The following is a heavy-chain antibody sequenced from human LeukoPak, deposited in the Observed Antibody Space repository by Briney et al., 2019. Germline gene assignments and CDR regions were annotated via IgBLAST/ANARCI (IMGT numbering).Heavy chain of an antibody. CDR2: IYYSGSA. D-gene: IGHD3-22*01. V-gene: IGHV4-30-4*08. Sequence: PSQTLSLTCTVSGGSISSGDYFWSWIRQPPGKGLEWIGYIYYSGSAYYNPSLGCRVTISVDTSKNQFSLQLRPVTAADTAVDSCARDPQCHDGSGSFVWGQGTMVTVSS. CDR3: ARDPQCHDGSGSFV. CDR1: GGSISSGDYF. J-gene: IGHJ3*01.